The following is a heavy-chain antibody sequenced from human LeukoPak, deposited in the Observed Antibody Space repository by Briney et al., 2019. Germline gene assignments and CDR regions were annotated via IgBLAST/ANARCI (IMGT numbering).Heavy chain of an antibody. Sequence: PGGSLRLSCAASGFTFTSYVMSWVRQAPGKGLEWVSAISGSGGSTYCADSVKGRFTISRDNSKNTLYLQMNSLRAEDTAVYYCAKAAGVIGPLGAFDIWGQGTMVTVSS. CDR3: AKAAGVIGPLGAFDI. CDR2: ISGSGGST. D-gene: IGHD3-22*01. J-gene: IGHJ3*02. V-gene: IGHV3-23*01. CDR1: GFTFTSYV.